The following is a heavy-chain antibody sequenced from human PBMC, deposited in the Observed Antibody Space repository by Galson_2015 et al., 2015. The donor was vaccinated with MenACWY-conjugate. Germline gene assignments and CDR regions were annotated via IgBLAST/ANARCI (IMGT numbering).Heavy chain of an antibody. J-gene: IGHJ4*02. D-gene: IGHD3-10*01. Sequence: SVKVSCKASGYTFINYGISWVRQAPGQGLEWMGWISPYNGNTKYAQKFQGRVTMTTDTATSTAYMELRSLGSDDTAVYFCARDVSYYYGSGTCDYWGQGALVTVSS. CDR2: ISPYNGNT. CDR1: GYTFINYG. CDR3: ARDVSYYYGSGTCDY. V-gene: IGHV1-18*01.